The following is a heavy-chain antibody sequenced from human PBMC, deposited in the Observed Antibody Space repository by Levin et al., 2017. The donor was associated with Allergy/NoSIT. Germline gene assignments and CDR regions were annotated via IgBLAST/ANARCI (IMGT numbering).Heavy chain of an antibody. D-gene: IGHD6-19*01. V-gene: IGHV2-5*02. CDR3: AQRSSSLSYFEY. CDR1: GFSLTTIGVG. Sequence: SGPTLVKPTQTLTLTCTFSGFSLTTIGVGMGWIRQPPGKALEWLALIYWDDDKRYSPSLKSRLTITKDTSKSQVVLTMTNMDPEDTATYYCAQRSSSLSYFEYWGQGTLVTVSS. CDR2: IYWDDDK. J-gene: IGHJ4*02.